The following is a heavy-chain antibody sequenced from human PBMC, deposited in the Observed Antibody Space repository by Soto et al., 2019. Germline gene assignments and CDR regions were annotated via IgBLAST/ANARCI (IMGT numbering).Heavy chain of an antibody. J-gene: IGHJ5*02. CDR1: GYTFTRYY. CDR2: INPSGGST. Sequence: ASVKVSCKASGYTFTRYYMHWVRQAPGQGLEWMGIINPSGGSTSYAQKFQGRVTMTRDTSTSTVYMELSSLRSEDTAVYYCASTSWYYDILTGYSFNWFDPWGQGTLVTVSS. V-gene: IGHV1-46*03. D-gene: IGHD3-9*01. CDR3: ASTSWYYDILTGYSFNWFDP.